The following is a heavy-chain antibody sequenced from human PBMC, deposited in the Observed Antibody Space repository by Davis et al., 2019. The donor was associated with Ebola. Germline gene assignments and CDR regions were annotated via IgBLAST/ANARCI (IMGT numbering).Heavy chain of an antibody. J-gene: IGHJ4*02. CDR2: FYHGGTT. Sequence: SETLSLTCTVSGGSISSYYWSWIRQPPGKGLEWIGYFYHGGTTRYNPSLKSRITISVDTSKNQFSLKLTSVTAADTAVYYCARFDFWTGAGDWGQGILVTVSS. CDR1: GGSISSYY. CDR3: ARFDFWTGAGD. D-gene: IGHD3/OR15-3a*01. V-gene: IGHV4-59*08.